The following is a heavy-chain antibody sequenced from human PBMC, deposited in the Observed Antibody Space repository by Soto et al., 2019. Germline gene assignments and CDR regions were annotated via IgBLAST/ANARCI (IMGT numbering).Heavy chain of an antibody. V-gene: IGHV4-59*08. CDR1: GCSISSYY. CDR2: IYYSGST. CDR3: ARQTGYSPSRAFDI. J-gene: IGHJ3*02. D-gene: IGHD3-9*01. Sequence: SETLSLTCTVSGCSISSYYWSWIRQPPGKGLEWIGYIYYSGSTNYNPSLKSRVTISVDTSKNQFSLKLSSVTAADTAVYYCARQTGYSPSRAFDIWGQGTMVTVSS.